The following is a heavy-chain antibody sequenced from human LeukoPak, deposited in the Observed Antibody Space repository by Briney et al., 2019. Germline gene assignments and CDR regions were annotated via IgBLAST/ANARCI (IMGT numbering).Heavy chain of an antibody. CDR1: GFTFSDYY. J-gene: IGHJ6*03. CDR3: ARVATIDYYYMDV. D-gene: IGHD5-12*01. Sequence: NPGGSLRLSCAASGFTFSDYYMSWIRQAPGKGLEWVSYISSSGSTIYYVDSVKGRFTISRDNAKNSLYLQMNSLRAEDTAVYYCARVATIDYYYMDVWGKGTTVTVSS. V-gene: IGHV3-11*01. CDR2: ISSSGSTI.